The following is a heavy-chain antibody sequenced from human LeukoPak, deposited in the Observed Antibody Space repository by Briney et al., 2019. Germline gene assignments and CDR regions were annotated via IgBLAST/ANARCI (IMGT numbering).Heavy chain of an antibody. V-gene: IGHV3-23*01. CDR2: ISSSGGST. CDR3: AKGNRPGGS. Sequence: GGSLRPSCAASGFTFSTYVMSWVRQAPGKGLEWVSAISSSGGSTYYADSVKGRFTISRDNSKNTLYLQINSLRAEDTAVYYCAKGNRPGGSWGQGTLVTVSS. D-gene: IGHD6-6*01. CDR1: GFTFSTYV. J-gene: IGHJ5*02.